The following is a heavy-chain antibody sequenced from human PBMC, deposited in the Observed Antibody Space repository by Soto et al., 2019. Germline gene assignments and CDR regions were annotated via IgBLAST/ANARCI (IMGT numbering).Heavy chain of an antibody. V-gene: IGHV4-34*01. J-gene: IGHJ5*02. CDR2: INHSGST. D-gene: IGHD6-13*01. CDR1: GGSFSGYY. CDR3: ARLASSSWQPNWFDP. Sequence: SETLSLTCAVYGGSFSGYYWSWIRQPPGKGLEWIGEINHSGSTNYNPSLKSRVTISVDTSKNQFSLKLSSVTAADTAVYYCARLASSSWQPNWFDPWGQGTLVTVSS.